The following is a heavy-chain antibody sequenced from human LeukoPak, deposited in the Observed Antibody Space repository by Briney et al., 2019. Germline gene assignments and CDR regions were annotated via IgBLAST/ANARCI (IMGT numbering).Heavy chain of an antibody. CDR1: GGSISSSSYY. CDR3: ASAKVVLRYFDWLLSNWFDP. V-gene: IGHV4-39*01. CDR2: IYYSGST. Sequence: SETLSLTCTVSGGSISSSSYYWGWIRQPPGKGLDWIGSIYYSGSTYYNPSLKSRVTISVDTSKNQFSLKLSSVTAADTAVYYCASAKVVLRYFDWLLSNWFDPWGQGTLVTVSS. D-gene: IGHD3-9*01. J-gene: IGHJ5*02.